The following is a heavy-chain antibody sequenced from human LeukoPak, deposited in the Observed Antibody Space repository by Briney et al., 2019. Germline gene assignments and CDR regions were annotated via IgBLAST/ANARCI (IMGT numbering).Heavy chain of an antibody. J-gene: IGHJ4*02. CDR1: GFTFSSYA. D-gene: IGHD3-9*01. CDR3: AKEQFLQYFDRNGYYFDH. Sequence: RSGGSLRLSCAASGFTFSSYAMNWVRQAPGKGLEWVSGIRGSGDTTYYADSVKGRRFTISRDNSKNTLYLQMNSVRAEDTAVYYCAKEQFLQYFDRNGYYFDHWGQGTLVTVSS. V-gene: IGHV3-23*01. CDR2: IRGSGDTT.